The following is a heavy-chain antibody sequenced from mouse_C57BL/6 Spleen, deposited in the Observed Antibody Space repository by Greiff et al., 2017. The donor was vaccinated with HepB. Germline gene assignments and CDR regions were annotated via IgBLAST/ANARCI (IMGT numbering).Heavy chain of an antibody. J-gene: IGHJ4*01. D-gene: IGHD1-1*01. CDR3: ARSPLITTVVASYYYAMDY. Sequence: VQLQQPGAELVKPGASVKLSCKASGYTFTSYWMHWVKQRPGQGLEWIGMIHPNSGSTNYNEKFKSKATLTVDKSSSTAYMQLSSLTSEDSAVYYCARSPLITTVVASYYYAMDYWGQGTSVTVSS. CDR2: IHPNSGST. V-gene: IGHV1-64*01. CDR1: GYTFTSYW.